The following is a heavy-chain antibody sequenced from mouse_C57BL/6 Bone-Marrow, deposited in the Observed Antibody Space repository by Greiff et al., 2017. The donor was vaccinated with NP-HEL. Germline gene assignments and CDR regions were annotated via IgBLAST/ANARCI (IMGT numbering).Heavy chain of an antibody. CDR2: IDPETGGT. Sequence: VQLQQSGAALVRPGASVTLSCKASGYTFTDYEMHWVKQTPVHGLEWIGAIDPETGGTAYNQKFKGKAILTADKSSSTAYMELRSLTSEDSAVYYCTRRIRSYDDYWGQGTTLTVSS. V-gene: IGHV1-15*01. CDR3: TRRIRSYDDY. D-gene: IGHD1-1*01. J-gene: IGHJ2*01. CDR1: GYTFTDYE.